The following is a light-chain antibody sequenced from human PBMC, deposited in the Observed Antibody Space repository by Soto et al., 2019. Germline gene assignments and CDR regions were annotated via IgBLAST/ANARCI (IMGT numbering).Light chain of an antibody. J-gene: IGKJ3*01. Sequence: DIVLTQSPATLSLSPGERATLSCRASQSVGSDFAWYQQKPGQTPSLLIYDASNRATGIPARFSGSGSGTDFALTISRLEPEDFAVYDCQHRHNFGPGTKV. CDR3: QHRHN. CDR1: QSVGSD. V-gene: IGKV3-11*01. CDR2: DAS.